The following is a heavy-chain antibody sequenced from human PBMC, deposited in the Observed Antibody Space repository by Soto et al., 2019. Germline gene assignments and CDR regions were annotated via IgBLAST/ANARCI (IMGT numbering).Heavy chain of an antibody. J-gene: IGHJ6*02. CDR2: IYQNGSP. CDR3: GRGLGTWYGIDV. V-gene: IGHV4-4*02. Sequence: QEQLQESGPGRVQPSGTLSLTCAVSGGSISSTNWWSWVRQSPGKGLEWIGKIYQNGSPDTLPTLRGHVTISVDQAMNRVFLKVTAVTAGDRAMYFCGRGLGTWYGIDVWGQGTAVNVSS. D-gene: IGHD3-16*01. CDR1: GGSISSTNW.